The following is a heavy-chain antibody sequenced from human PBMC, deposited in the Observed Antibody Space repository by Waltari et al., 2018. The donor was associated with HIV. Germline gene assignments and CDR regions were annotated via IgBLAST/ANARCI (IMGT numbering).Heavy chain of an antibody. V-gene: IGHV1-46*03. J-gene: IGHJ4*02. CDR1: GYTFTDYY. Sequence: QVQLVQSGAEVKKPGASVKVSCKASGYTFTDYYMHWVRQAPGQGLDWMGRINPSRGTTNYAQKFQGRITVTRDTSTSTVFMELSSLRSEDTAVYYCARDRPGYYFDYWGQGALVTVSS. D-gene: IGHD6-6*01. CDR2: INPSRGTT. CDR3: ARDRPGYYFDY.